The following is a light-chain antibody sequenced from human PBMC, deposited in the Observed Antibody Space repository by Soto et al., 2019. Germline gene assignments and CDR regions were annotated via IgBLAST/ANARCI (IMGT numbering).Light chain of an antibody. J-gene: IGLJ2*01. Sequence: QSVLAQPPSVSGTPGRRVTISCSRSSSNIGSNTVNWYQQLPGTAPKLLIYSNNQRPSGVPDRFSGSKSGTSASLAISGLQSEDEADYYCAAWDDRLNGVVFGGGTQLPVL. V-gene: IGLV1-44*01. CDR3: AAWDDRLNGVV. CDR2: SNN. CDR1: SSNIGSNT.